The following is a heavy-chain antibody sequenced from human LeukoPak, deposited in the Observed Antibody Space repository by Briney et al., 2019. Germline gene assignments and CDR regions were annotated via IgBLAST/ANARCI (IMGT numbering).Heavy chain of an antibody. D-gene: IGHD4-11*01. CDR1: GFTFSSYW. CDR2: INTDGSGT. V-gene: IGHV3-74*01. CDR3: AKSVEHSNYRKFHD. J-gene: IGHJ4*02. Sequence: GGSLRLSCAASGFTFSSYWMHWVRQAPGKGLVWVSRINTDGSGTSYADSVKGRFTISRDNAKNTLYLQMKSLRVDDTAVYYCAKSVEHSNYRKFHDWGQGTLVTVSS.